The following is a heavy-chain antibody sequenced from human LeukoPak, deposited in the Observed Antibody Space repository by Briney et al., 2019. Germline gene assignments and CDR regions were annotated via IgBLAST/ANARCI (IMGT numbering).Heavy chain of an antibody. CDR2: IYPNSGDT. Sequence: GASVKVSFKASGYTFGGYYMHWVRQAPGQGLEWMGWIYPNSGDTNYAQNFQGRVTMTRDTSISTVYMELTRLTSDDTAVYYCARGSVTGGWYLNLGYWGQGTLVTVSS. J-gene: IGHJ4*02. CDR1: GYTFGGYY. CDR3: ARGSVTGGWYLNLGY. D-gene: IGHD6-19*01. V-gene: IGHV1-2*02.